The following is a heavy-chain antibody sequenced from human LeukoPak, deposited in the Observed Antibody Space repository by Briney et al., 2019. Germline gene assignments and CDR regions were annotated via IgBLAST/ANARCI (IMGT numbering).Heavy chain of an antibody. CDR3: AKREDYYYYMDV. CDR2: IHYSGST. Sequence: SETLSLTCTVSGDSISPYYWSWIRQPPGKGLEWIGYIHYSGSTNYNPSLKSRITISVDTSKNQFSLKLSSVTAADTAVYYCAKREDYYYYMDVWGEGTTVTVSS. J-gene: IGHJ6*03. V-gene: IGHV4-59*01. CDR1: GDSISPYY.